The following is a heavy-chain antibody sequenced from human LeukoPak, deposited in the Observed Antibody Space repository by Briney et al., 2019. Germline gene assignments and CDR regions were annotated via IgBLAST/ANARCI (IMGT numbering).Heavy chain of an antibody. CDR1: GYTFTGYY. Sequence: ASVKVSCKASGYTFTGYYMHWVRQAPGQGLEWMGWINPNSGGTNYAQKFQGRVTMTRDTSISTAYMELSRLRSDDTAVYYCARVGWGIEIAAAEGYMDVWGKGTTVTVS. V-gene: IGHV1-2*02. J-gene: IGHJ6*03. CDR2: INPNSGGT. D-gene: IGHD6-13*01. CDR3: ARVGWGIEIAAAEGYMDV.